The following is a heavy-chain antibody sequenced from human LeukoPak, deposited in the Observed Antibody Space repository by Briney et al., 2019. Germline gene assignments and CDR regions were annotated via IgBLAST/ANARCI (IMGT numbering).Heavy chain of an antibody. D-gene: IGHD3-22*01. CDR2: IYYSGST. CDR1: GGSISSSSYY. Sequence: SETLSLTCTVSGGSISSSSYYRGWIRQPPGKGLEWIGSIYYSGSTYYNPSLKSRVTISVDTSKNQFSLKLSSVTAAGTAVYYCARDPRDYYDWDYWGQGTLVTVSS. J-gene: IGHJ4*02. CDR3: ARDPRDYYDWDY. V-gene: IGHV4-39*07.